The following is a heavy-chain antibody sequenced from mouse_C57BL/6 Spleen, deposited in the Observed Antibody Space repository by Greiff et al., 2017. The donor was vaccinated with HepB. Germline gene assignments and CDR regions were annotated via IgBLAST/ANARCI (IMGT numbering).Heavy chain of an antibody. V-gene: IGHV1-52*01. CDR2: IDPSDSET. J-gene: IGHJ2*01. CDR3: ARGDDYDGVDY. CDR1: GYTFTSYW. Sequence: QVQLQQPGAELVRPGSSVKLSCKASGYTFTSYWMHWVKQRPIQGLEWIGNIDPSDSETHYNQKFKDKATLTVDKSSSPAYMQLSSLTSEDSAVYDWARGDDYDGVDYWGQGTTLTVSS. D-gene: IGHD2-4*01.